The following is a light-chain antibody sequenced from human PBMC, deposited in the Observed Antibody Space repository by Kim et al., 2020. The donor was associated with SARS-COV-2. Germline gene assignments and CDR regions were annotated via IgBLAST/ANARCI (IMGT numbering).Light chain of an antibody. CDR2: QDS. CDR3: QASVSSTVV. CDR1: KLGWKE. J-gene: IGLJ2*01. V-gene: IGLV3-1*01. Sequence: VSPRQTARITCSGDKLGWKEVCWYKKKPGESRVLFIYQDSKRSSWVSERFSGTYSGNTATLSVSGNQDMEESDYYWQASVSSTVVFGGGAELNVL.